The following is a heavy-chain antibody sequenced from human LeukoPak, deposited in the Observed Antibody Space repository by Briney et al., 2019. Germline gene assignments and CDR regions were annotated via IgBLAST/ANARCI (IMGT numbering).Heavy chain of an antibody. CDR2: ISGSGGST. D-gene: IGHD3-22*01. V-gene: IGHV3-23*01. CDR3: AFAYYYDSSGYPDHYYYYYYMDV. Sequence: GGSLRLSCAASGFTFSSYAMSWVRQAPGKGLEWVSGISGSGGSTYYADSVKGRFTISRDNSKNTLYLQMNSLRAEDTAVYYCAFAYYYDSSGYPDHYYYYYYMDVWGKGTTVTVSS. J-gene: IGHJ6*03. CDR1: GFTFSSYA.